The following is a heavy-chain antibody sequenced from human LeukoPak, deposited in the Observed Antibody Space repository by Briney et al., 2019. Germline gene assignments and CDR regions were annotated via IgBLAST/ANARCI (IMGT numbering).Heavy chain of an antibody. CDR2: IYYSGST. Sequence: KPAETVSLTCTVSGGSISSYYWSWIRQPPGKGLEWIGYIYYSGSTNYNPSLKSRVTISVDTSKNQFSLKLSSVTAADTAVYYCARDHGRKWFDPSGQGSLFTASS. D-gene: IGHD5-24*01. CDR1: GGSISSYY. J-gene: IGHJ5*02. CDR3: ARDHGRKWFDP. V-gene: IGHV4-59*01.